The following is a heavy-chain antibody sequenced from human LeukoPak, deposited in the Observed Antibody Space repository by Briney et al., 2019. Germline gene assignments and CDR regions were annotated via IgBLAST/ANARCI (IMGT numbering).Heavy chain of an antibody. D-gene: IGHD6-19*01. V-gene: IGHV1-69*06. CDR2: IIPIFGTA. CDR1: GGTFSSYA. J-gene: IGHJ4*02. Sequence: SVKVSCKASGGTFSSYAISWVRQAPGHGLEWMGGIIPIFGTANYAQKFQGRVTITADKSTSTAYMELSSLRSEDTAVYYCARTSIAVAGTFDYWGQGTLVTVSS. CDR3: ARTSIAVAGTFDY.